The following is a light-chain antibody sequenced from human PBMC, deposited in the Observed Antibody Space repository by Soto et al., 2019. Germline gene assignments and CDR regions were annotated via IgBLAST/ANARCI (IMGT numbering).Light chain of an antibody. V-gene: IGLV1-51*02. CDR1: NPNIGNNY. CDR2: ENS. J-gene: IGLJ3*02. CDR3: GTWDSSLIAGV. Sequence: QSVLTQPPSVSAAPGQKVTISCSGSNPNIGNNYVSWYRQAPGTAPQLLIYENSKRLSGVADRFPGSKSGTSATLAITGLQTGDEADYYCGTWDSSLIAGVFGGGTKLTVL.